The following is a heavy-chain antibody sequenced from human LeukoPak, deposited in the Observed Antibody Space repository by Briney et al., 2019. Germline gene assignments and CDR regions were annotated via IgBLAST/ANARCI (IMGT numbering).Heavy chain of an antibody. D-gene: IGHD2-15*01. J-gene: IGHJ4*02. CDR3: ARGGWRLDY. V-gene: IGHV4-59*01. CDR2: IYYTGTT. CDR1: GGSISSYY. Sequence: SETLSLTCTVSGGSISSYYWSWIRQPPGKGLEWIGYIYYTGTTNYNPSLKSRVTISVDTSKNQFSLKLSSVTAADTAVYYCARGGWRLDYWGQGTLVTASS.